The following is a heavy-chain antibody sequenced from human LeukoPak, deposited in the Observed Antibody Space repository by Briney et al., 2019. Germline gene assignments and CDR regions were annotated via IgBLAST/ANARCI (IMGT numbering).Heavy chain of an antibody. V-gene: IGHV3-21*01. CDR1: GFTFSSYS. CDR2: ISSSSSYI. CDR3: ARHTHYYYMDV. Sequence: GGSLRLSCAASGFTFSSYSMNWVRQAPGKGLEWVSSISSSSSYIYYADSVKGRFTISRDNARNSLYLHMTSLRAEDTAVYYCARHTHYYYMDVWGKGTTVTVSS. D-gene: IGHD2-2*02. J-gene: IGHJ6*03.